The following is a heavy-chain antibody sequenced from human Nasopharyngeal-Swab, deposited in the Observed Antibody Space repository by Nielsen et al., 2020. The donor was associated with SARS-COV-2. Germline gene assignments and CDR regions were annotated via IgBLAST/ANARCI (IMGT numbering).Heavy chain of an antibody. J-gene: IGHJ4*02. V-gene: IGHV3-7*03. CDR3: ARDQGSYFRLYFDY. Sequence: RQPPGKGLEWVANIKQDGSEKYYVDSVKGRFTISRDNAKNSLYLQMNSLRAEDTAVYYCARDQGSYFRLYFDYWGQGTLVTVSS. CDR2: IKQDGSEK. D-gene: IGHD1-26*01.